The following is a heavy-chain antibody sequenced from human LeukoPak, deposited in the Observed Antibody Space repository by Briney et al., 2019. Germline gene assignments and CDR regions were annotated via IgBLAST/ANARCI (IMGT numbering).Heavy chain of an antibody. D-gene: IGHD3-16*02. V-gene: IGHV4-59*01. CDR3: ARVYDYVWGSYRYTGAFDI. CDR2: IYYSGST. J-gene: IGHJ3*02. CDR1: GGSISSYY. Sequence: PSETLSLTCTVSGGSISSYYWSWIRQPPGKGLEWIGYIYYSGSTNYNPSLKSRVTISVETSKNQFSLKLSSVTAADTALYHCARVYDYVWGSYRYTGAFDIWGQGTMVTVSS.